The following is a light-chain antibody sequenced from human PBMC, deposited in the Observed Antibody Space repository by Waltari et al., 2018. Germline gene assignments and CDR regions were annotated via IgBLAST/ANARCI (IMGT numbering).Light chain of an antibody. V-gene: IGLV2-23*02. CDR1: SSGVGFYTL. J-gene: IGLJ3*02. Sequence: QSALTQPASVSGSPGQSITISCTGTSSGVGFYTLVSWYQQHPGKAPELVVYEVISRPSGVSNRFSGSKSGNTASLTISGLQAEDEADYYCCSYAGRNIWVFGGGTKLTVL. CDR2: EVI. CDR3: CSYAGRNIWV.